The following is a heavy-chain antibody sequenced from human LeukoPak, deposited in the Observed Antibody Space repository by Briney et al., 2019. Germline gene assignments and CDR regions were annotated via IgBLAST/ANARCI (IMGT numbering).Heavy chain of an antibody. Sequence: ASVKVSRKASGYTFTSYYMLWVRQAPGQGLEWMGIINPSGGSTSYAQKFQGRVTMTRDTSTSTVYMELSSLRSEDTAVYYCASEPVEMATTPSYWGQGTLVTVSS. CDR3: ASEPVEMATTPSY. J-gene: IGHJ4*02. CDR2: INPSGGST. CDR1: GYTFTSYY. D-gene: IGHD5-24*01. V-gene: IGHV1-46*01.